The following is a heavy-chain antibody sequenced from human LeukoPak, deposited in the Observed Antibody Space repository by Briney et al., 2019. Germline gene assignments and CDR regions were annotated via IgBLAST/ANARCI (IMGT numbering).Heavy chain of an antibody. CDR2: MNPNSGNT. CDR3: AREMSYDFWSGCAQGTHGMDV. CDR1: GYTFTSYD. J-gene: IGHJ6*02. D-gene: IGHD3-3*01. V-gene: IGHV1-8*01. Sequence: GASVKVSCKASGYTFTSYDINWVRQATGQGLEWMGWMNPNSGNTGYAQKFQGRVTMTRNTSISTAYMELSSLRSEDTAVYYCAREMSYDFWSGCAQGTHGMDVWGQGTTVTVSS.